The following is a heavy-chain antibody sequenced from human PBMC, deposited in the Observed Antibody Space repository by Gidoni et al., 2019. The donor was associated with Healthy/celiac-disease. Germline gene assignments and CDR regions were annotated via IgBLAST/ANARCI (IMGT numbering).Heavy chain of an antibody. V-gene: IGHV3-33*01. Sequence: QVQLVASGGGVVQPGRSLRLSCAASGFTFSSYGMHWVRQAPGKGLEWVAVIWYDGSNKYYADSVKGRFTISRDNSKNTLYLQMNSLRSEDTAVYYCAREGDYGDYGSEAFYNYWGQGTLVTVSS. CDR3: AREGDYGDYGSEAFYNY. CDR1: GFTFSSYG. CDR2: IWYDGSNK. D-gene: IGHD4-17*01. J-gene: IGHJ4*02.